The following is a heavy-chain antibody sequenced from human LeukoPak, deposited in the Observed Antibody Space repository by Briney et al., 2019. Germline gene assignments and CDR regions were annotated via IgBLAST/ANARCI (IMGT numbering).Heavy chain of an antibody. V-gene: IGHV4-61*02. CDR1: GGSISSASYY. Sequence: SETLSLTCTVSGGSISSASYYWSWIRQPAGKGLEWLGRVSASGSTNYNPSLKSRVTISVDTSKNQFSLKLSSVTAADTAMYYCARYYFYDSRGYYYKWFDPWGQGTLVTVSS. D-gene: IGHD3-22*01. J-gene: IGHJ5*02. CDR3: ARYYFYDSRGYYYKWFDP. CDR2: VSASGST.